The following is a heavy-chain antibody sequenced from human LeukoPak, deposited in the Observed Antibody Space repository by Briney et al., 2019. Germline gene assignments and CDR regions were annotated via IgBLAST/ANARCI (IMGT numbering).Heavy chain of an antibody. CDR2: IKQDGSTK. V-gene: IGHV3-7*01. CDR1: GFTFRNSW. D-gene: IGHD1-26*01. J-gene: IGHJ4*02. CDR3: ARDTDGSLDY. Sequence: GGSPRLSCAASGFTFRNSWMAWVRQAPGKGLEWVANIKQDGSTKHYADSLKDRFTISRDNPRNLLYVQMNSLRADDKAIYYWARDTDGSLDYWGQGILVTVAS.